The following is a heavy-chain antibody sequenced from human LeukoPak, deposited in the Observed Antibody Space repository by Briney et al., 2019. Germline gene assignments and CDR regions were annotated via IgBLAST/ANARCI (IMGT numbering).Heavy chain of an antibody. D-gene: IGHD2-15*01. CDR2: IYPGGGST. J-gene: IGHJ4*02. Sequence: ASVKVSCKASGYTFTGYYIHWVRQAPGQGLEWMGIIYPGGGSTNYAQKFQGRLTMTRDMSTSTVYMELSSLRSEDTAFYYCARVGYCSGDRCYLHFDYWGQGTLVTVSS. V-gene: IGHV1-46*01. CDR3: ARVGYCSGDRCYLHFDY. CDR1: GYTFTGYY.